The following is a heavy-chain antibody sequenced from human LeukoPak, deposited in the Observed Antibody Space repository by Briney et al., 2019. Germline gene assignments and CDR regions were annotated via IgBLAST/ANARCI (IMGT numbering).Heavy chain of an antibody. Sequence: SETLSLTCTVSGGSISSSSYYWGWIRQPPGKGLEWIGSIYYSGSTYYNLSLKSRVTISVDTSKNQFSLKLSSVTAADTAVYYCARNVFWFDPWGQGTLVTVSS. V-gene: IGHV4-39*07. CDR3: ARNVFWFDP. CDR1: GGSISSSSYY. D-gene: IGHD3-10*01. J-gene: IGHJ5*02. CDR2: IYYSGST.